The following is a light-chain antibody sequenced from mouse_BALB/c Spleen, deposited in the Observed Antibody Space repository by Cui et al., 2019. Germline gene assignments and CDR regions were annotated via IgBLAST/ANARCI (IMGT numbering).Light chain of an antibody. Sequence: DIVMSQSPSSLAVSVGEKVTMSCKSSQSLLYSCNQKNYLAWYQQKPGQSPKLLIYWASTRESGVPDRFTGSGSGTDFTLTISSVKAEDLAVYYCQQYYSYPLTFGAGTKLELK. J-gene: IGKJ5*01. CDR3: QQYYSYPLT. CDR2: WAS. V-gene: IGKV8-30*01. CDR1: QSLLYSCNQKNY.